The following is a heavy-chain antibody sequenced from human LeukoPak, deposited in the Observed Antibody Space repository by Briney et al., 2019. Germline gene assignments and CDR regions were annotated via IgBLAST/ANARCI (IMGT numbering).Heavy chain of an antibody. J-gene: IGHJ4*02. CDR1: GYSFTGYY. D-gene: IGHD6-13*01. Sequence: AASVKDSCKASGYSFTGYYMHWVRQAPGQGLEWMGWINPNSGGTNYAQKFQGRVTLTRDTSISTAYMELSRLRYDDTAVYYCAREVISSSWFPFDYWGQGTLVTVSS. CDR2: INPNSGGT. V-gene: IGHV1-2*02. CDR3: AREVISSSWFPFDY.